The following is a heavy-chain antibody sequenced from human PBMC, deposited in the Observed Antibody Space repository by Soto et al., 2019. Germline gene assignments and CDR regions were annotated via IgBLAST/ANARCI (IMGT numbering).Heavy chain of an antibody. CDR3: AKGGDYGVQVGY. D-gene: IGHD4-17*01. V-gene: IGHV3-23*01. CDR2: ISGSGGST. J-gene: IGHJ4*02. Sequence: GGSLRLSCAASGFTFSSYAMSWVRQAPGKGLEWVSAISGSGGSTYYADSVKGRFTISRDNSKNTLYLQMNSLRAEDTAVYYGAKGGDYGVQVGYWGQGTLVTVSS. CDR1: GFTFSSYA.